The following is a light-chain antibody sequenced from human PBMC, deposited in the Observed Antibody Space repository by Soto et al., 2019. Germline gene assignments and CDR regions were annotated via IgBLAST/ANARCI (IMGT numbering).Light chain of an antibody. V-gene: IGKV1-5*03. CDR2: KAS. J-gene: IGKJ1*01. CDR3: QHYNSYSEA. Sequence: DIHMTHSHSTLSGSLSHRGTISFRASQTISSWLAWYQQKPGKAPKLLIYKASTLKSGVPSRFSGSGSGTEFTLTISSLQPDDFATYYCQHYNSYSEAFGQGTKVDI. CDR1: QTISSW.